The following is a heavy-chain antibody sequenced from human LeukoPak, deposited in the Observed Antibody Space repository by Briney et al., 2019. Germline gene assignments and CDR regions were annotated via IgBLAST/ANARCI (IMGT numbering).Heavy chain of an antibody. V-gene: IGHV4-31*03. D-gene: IGHD2-2*01. Sequence: SQTLSLTCTVSGGSISSGGYYWSWIRQHPGKGLEWIGYIYYSGSTYYNPSLKSRVTISVDTSKNQFSLKLSSVTAADTAVYYCEGYCSSTSCYRYLNWLDPWGQGTLVTVSS. CDR1: GGSISSGGYY. CDR3: EGYCSSTSCYRYLNWLDP. J-gene: IGHJ5*02. CDR2: IYYSGST.